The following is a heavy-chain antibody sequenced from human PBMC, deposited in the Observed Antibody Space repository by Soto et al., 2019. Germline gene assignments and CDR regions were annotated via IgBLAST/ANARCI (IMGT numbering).Heavy chain of an antibody. CDR3: ASDLTGLVLDY. J-gene: IGHJ4*02. Sequence: EVQLVESGGGLVKPGGSLRLSCAASGFTFSSYWMHWVRQAPGKERVWVSRMNAAGSSASYADAVKCLFSISRDNAKNTLYLKMISLRAEDTAVYSCASDLTGLVLDYWGQGTLVTVSS. CDR1: GFTFSSYW. V-gene: IGHV3-74*01. CDR2: MNAAGSSA. D-gene: IGHD7-27*01.